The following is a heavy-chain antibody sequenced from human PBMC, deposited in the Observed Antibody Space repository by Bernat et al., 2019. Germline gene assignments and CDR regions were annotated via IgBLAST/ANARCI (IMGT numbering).Heavy chain of an antibody. J-gene: IGHJ5*02. Sequence: QVQLVQSGAEVKKPGASVTVSCKASGYTFTYYYIYWVRQAPGQGLECMGWINPDTGDTNYAQKFQGRVTMTRDTSSSTVYMELSRLTSDDAAVYYCAVVYFYGGGASVPPNHWGQGTLVTVSS. D-gene: IGHD2-21*01. V-gene: IGHV1-2*02. CDR2: INPDTGDT. CDR1: GYTFTYYY. CDR3: AVVYFYGGGASVPPNH.